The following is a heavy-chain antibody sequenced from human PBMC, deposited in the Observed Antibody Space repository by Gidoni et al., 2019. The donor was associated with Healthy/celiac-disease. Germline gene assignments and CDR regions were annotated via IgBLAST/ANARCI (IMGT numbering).Heavy chain of an antibody. Sequence: LEWIGEINHSGSTNYNPSLKRRVTISVDTTKNQFSLKLSSVTAADTAVYYCARGLILYGSRSHPFDYWGQGTLVTVSS. V-gene: IGHV4-34*01. D-gene: IGHD2-2*01. J-gene: IGHJ4*02. CDR3: ARGLILYGSRSHPFDY. CDR2: INHSGST.